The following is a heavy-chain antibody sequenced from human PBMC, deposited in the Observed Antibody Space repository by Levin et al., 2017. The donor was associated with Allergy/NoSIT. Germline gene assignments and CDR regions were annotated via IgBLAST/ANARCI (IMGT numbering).Heavy chain of an antibody. CDR1: GFTVSSNY. CDR2: IYSGGST. CDR3: ARDGGIAAPAFYYGMDV. V-gene: IGHV3-66*01. D-gene: IGHD6-13*01. Sequence: GGSLRLSCAASGFTVSSNYMSWVRQAPGKGLEWVSVIYSGGSTYYADSVKGRFTISRDNSKNTLYLQMNSLRAEDTAVYYCARDGGIAAPAFYYGMDVWGQGTTVTVSS. J-gene: IGHJ6*02.